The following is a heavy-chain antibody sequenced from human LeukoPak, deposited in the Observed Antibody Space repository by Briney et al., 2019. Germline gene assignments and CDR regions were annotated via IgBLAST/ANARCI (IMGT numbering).Heavy chain of an antibody. D-gene: IGHD3-22*01. CDR1: GFTLSSYG. CDR2: ISTSGVST. J-gene: IGHJ2*01. Sequence: GGSLRLSCAASGFTLSSYGLSWVRQAPGKGLEWVSAISTSGVSTYYADSVKGRLTISRDNSKNTLYLQMNSLRAEDTAVYSCAKVHYYDSSGSVHWYFDLWGRGTLVTVSS. CDR3: AKVHYYDSSGSVHWYFDL. V-gene: IGHV3-23*01.